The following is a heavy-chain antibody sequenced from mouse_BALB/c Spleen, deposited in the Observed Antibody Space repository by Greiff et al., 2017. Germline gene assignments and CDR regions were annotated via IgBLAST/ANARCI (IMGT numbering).Heavy chain of an antibody. D-gene: IGHD2-1*01. CDR3: ARGNYEGYYAMDY. CDR1: GFTFSSFG. CDR2: ISSGSSTI. J-gene: IGHJ4*01. Sequence: EVQGVESGGGLVQPGGSRKLSCAASGFTFSSFGMHWVRQAPEKGLEWVAYISSGSSTIYYADTVKGRFTISRDNPKNTLFLQMTSLRSEDTAMYYCARGNYEGYYAMDYWGQGTSVTVSS. V-gene: IGHV5-17*02.